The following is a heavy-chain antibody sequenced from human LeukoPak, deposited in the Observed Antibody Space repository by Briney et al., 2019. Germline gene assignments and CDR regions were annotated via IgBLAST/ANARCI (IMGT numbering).Heavy chain of an antibody. CDR1: GYTLTELS. V-gene: IGHV1-24*01. CDR3: ATGGFDDYVWGSYRLFDY. Sequence: GASVNVSCKVSGYTLTELSMHWVRQAPGKGLEWMGGFDPEDGETIYAQKFQGRVTMTEDTSTDTAYMELSSLRSEDTAVYYCATGGFDDYVWGSYRLFDYWGQGTLVTVSS. D-gene: IGHD3-16*02. J-gene: IGHJ4*02. CDR2: FDPEDGET.